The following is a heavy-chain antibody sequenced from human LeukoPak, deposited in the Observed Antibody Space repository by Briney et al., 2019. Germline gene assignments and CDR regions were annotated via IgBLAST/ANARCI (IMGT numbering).Heavy chain of an antibody. Sequence: GGSLRLSCPASGFTFSSYAMSWVRQAPGKGLEWVSAISGSGGSTYYADSVKGRFTISRDNSKNTLYLQMNSLRAEDTAVYYCAKADDRSGWWPPADAFDIWGQGTMATVSS. CDR3: AKADDRSGWWPPADAFDI. CDR2: ISGSGGST. D-gene: IGHD3-10*01. V-gene: IGHV3-23*01. J-gene: IGHJ3*02. CDR1: GFTFSSYA.